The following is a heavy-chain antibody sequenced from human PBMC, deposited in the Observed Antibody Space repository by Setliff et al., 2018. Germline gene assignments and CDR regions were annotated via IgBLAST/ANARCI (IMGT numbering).Heavy chain of an antibody. Sequence: PSETLSLTCTVSGDSSSGHHWSWIRQPPGKGLEWIGYISRSGNTKYNPSLKSRVAISIDTSKKQFSLEVSSVTAADTAVYYCARLKYYDSGTYWGNWDYYSGMDVWGKGTTVTVSS. CDR3: ARLKYYDSGTYWGNWDYYSGMDV. D-gene: IGHD3-22*01. J-gene: IGHJ6*04. CDR2: ISRSGNT. CDR1: GDSSSGHH. V-gene: IGHV4-59*11.